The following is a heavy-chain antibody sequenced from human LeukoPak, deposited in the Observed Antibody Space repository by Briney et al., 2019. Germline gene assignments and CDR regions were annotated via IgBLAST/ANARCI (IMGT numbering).Heavy chain of an antibody. V-gene: IGHV3-7*01. Sequence: GGSLRLSCAASGFTFSSYWMSWVRQAPGKGLEWVANIKLDGSEESYVDSVKGRFTISRDNAKNSLYLQINSLRAEDTAVYYCARSEWELNLDYFDYWGQGTLVTVSS. CDR3: ARSEWELNLDYFDY. J-gene: IGHJ4*02. CDR2: IKLDGSEE. CDR1: GFTFSSYW. D-gene: IGHD1-26*01.